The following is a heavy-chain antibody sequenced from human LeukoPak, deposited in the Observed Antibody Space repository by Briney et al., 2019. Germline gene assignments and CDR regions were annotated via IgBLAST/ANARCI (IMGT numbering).Heavy chain of an antibody. J-gene: IGHJ4*02. CDR3: ARGTPHN. V-gene: IGHV3-48*01. CDR1: GFTFSTYS. Sequence: GGSLRLSCAASGFTFSTYSMNRLRHVPGKGLEWISFISNSSSTIYYADSVKGRFTISRDNAKDLLYLQMSGLRVEDTAIYYCARGTPHNWGQGTLVTVSS. CDR2: ISNSSSTI.